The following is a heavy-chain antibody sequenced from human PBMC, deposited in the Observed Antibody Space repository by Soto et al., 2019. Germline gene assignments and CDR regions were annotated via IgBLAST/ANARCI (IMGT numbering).Heavy chain of an antibody. D-gene: IGHD3-3*01. Sequence: EVQLVESGGGLVKPGGSLRLSCAASGFTFSSYSMNWVRQAPGKGLEWVSSISSSSSYIYYADSVKGRFTISRDNAKNSLYLQMNRLRAEDTAVYYCARDPKGDYDLWSGYYTHYMDVWGKGTTVTVSS. CDR1: GFTFSSYS. CDR2: ISSSSSYI. CDR3: ARDPKGDYDLWSGYYTHYMDV. J-gene: IGHJ6*03. V-gene: IGHV3-21*01.